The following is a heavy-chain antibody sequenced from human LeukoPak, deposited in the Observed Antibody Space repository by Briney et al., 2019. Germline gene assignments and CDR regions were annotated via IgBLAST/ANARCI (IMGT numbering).Heavy chain of an antibody. CDR1: GFTFSSYA. D-gene: IGHD5-18*01. J-gene: IGHJ4*02. CDR2: ISGSGGST. Sequence: PGGSLRLSCAASGFTFSSYAMSWVRQAPGKGLEWVSAISGSGGSTYYADSVKGRFTISRDNSKNTLYLQMNSLRAEDTAVYYCAKAVSAAMVPYYFDYWDQGTLVTVSS. CDR3: AKAVSAAMVPYYFDY. V-gene: IGHV3-23*01.